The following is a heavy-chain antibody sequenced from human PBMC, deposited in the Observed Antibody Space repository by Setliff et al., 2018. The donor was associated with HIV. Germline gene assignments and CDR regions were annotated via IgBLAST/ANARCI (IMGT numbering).Heavy chain of an antibody. Sequence: SETLSLTCTVSGGSISSGSYYWSWIRQPAGKGLEWIGHIYTSGSTNYNPSLKSRVTISVDTSKNQFSLKLSSVTAADTAVYYCARDRVVRGVITTYYYMDVWGKGTTVTVSS. V-gene: IGHV4-61*09. D-gene: IGHD3-10*01. J-gene: IGHJ6*03. CDR2: IYTSGST. CDR1: GGSISSGSYY. CDR3: ARDRVVRGVITTYYYMDV.